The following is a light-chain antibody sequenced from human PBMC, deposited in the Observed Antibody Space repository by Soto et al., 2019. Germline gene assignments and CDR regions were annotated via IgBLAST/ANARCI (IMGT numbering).Light chain of an antibody. CDR3: WSYSGSCTDV. CDR1: SSDVGGYNY. V-gene: IGLV2-11*01. Sequence: QSALTQPRSVSGSPGQSVTISCTGTSSDVGGYNYVSWYQQHTGKAPKLMIYDVSKRPSGVPDRFSCSKSGNTTSLTTSGGQDEDEAGYYYWSYSGSCTDVFGTGTKLTVL. J-gene: IGLJ1*01. CDR2: DVS.